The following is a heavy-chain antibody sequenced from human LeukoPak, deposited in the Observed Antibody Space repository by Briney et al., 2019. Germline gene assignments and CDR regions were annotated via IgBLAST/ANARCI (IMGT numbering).Heavy chain of an antibody. CDR1: GYGFSTYG. Sequence: ASVTVSCKASGYGFSTYGIIWVRHAHRQGLEWMGFVRTYHGNTNYAQPLQGRVTMTIDTSTRTAYMQLRSLRSDDTAVYYCAKGITVGGDHDAFDIWGQGTMVTVSS. V-gene: IGHV1-18*01. CDR3: AKGITVGGDHDAFDI. J-gene: IGHJ3*02. D-gene: IGHD6-19*01. CDR2: VRTYHGNT.